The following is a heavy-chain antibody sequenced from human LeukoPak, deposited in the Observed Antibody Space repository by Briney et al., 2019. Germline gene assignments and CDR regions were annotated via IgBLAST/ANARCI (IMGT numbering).Heavy chain of an antibody. CDR3: ARGGRISAYFDY. CDR1: GFTFSSYW. CDR2: IKQDGSEK. V-gene: IGHV3-7*04. J-gene: IGHJ4*02. D-gene: IGHD3-10*01. Sequence: PGGSLRLSCAASGFTFSSYWISWVRQAPGKGLEWVANIKQDGSEKYYVDSVKGRFTISRDNAKNSLYLQMNSLRAEDTVVYYCARGGRISAYFDYWGQGTLVTVSS.